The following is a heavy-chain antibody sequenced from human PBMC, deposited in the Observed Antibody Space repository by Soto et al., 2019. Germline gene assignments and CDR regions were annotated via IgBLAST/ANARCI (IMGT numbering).Heavy chain of an antibody. J-gene: IGHJ6*02. CDR2: ISAYNGNT. CDR3: ARDLWFGELLVFYYGMDV. V-gene: IGHV1-18*01. CDR1: GYTFTSYG. Sequence: GASVKVSCKASGYTFTSYGISWVRQAPGQGLEWMGWISAYNGNTNYAQKLQGRVTMTTDTSTSTAYMELRSLRSDDTAVCYCARDLWFGELLVFYYGMDVWGQGTTVTVSS. D-gene: IGHD3-10*01.